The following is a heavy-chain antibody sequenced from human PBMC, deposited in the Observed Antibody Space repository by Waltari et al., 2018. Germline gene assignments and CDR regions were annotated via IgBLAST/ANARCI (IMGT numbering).Heavy chain of an antibody. CDR2: INPNSGGT. J-gene: IGHJ3*02. CDR3: ARHHCSGGSCSFPFDI. V-gene: IGHV1-2*06. CDR1: GYTFTGYY. D-gene: IGHD2-15*01. Sequence: QVQLVQSGAEVKKPGASVKVSCKASGYTFTGYYMHWVRQAPGQGLEWMGRINPNSGGTNYAQKFQGRVTMTRDTSISTAYMELSRLRSDDTAVYYCARHHCSGGSCSFPFDIWGQGTMVTVSS.